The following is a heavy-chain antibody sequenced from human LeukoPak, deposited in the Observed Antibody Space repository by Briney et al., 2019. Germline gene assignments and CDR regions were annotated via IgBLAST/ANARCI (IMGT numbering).Heavy chain of an antibody. CDR1: GFTFSRHG. J-gene: IGHJ4*02. CDR2: ISNEGSRK. D-gene: IGHD3-3*01. CDR3: ARDRAWNYFDY. Sequence: GGSLRLSCAPSGFTFSRHGMHWVRQAPGKGLEWVAIISNEGSRKYYAHSVEGRFTISRDNSKNTLYLQMDSLRAEDKAVYYCARDRAWNYFDYWGQGTLVTVSS. V-gene: IGHV3-30*03.